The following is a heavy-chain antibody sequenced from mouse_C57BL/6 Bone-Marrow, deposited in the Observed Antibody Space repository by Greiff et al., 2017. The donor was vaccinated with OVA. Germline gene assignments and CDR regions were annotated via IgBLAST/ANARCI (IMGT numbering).Heavy chain of an antibody. J-gene: IGHJ4*01. CDR2: IDPANGDT. CDR3: TTGGRYAMDY. CDR1: GFNIKDDY. Sequence: VQLKQSGAELVRPGASVKLSCTASGFNIKDDYMHWVKQRPEQGLEWIGWIDPANGDTEYASKFQGKATITADTSSNTAYLQLSSLTSDDTAVYYCTTGGRYAMDYWGQGTSVTVSS. V-gene: IGHV14-4*01.